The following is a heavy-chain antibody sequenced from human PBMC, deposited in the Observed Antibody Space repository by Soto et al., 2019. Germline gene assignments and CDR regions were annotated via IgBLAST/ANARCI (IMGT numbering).Heavy chain of an antibody. CDR1: GFSLSTSGVG. D-gene: IGHD6-19*01. Sequence: SGPTLVKPTQTLTLTCTFSGFSLSTSGVGVGWIRQPPGKALEWLALIYWYDDKRYSPSLKSRLTITKDTSKNQVVLTMTNMDPVDTATYYCAHAVRTEYSSGWYDGYWGQGTLVTVSS. CDR2: IYWYDDK. V-gene: IGHV2-5*01. J-gene: IGHJ4*02. CDR3: AHAVRTEYSSGWYDGY.